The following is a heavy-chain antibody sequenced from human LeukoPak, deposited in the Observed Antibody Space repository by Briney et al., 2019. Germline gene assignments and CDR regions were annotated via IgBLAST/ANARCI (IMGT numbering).Heavy chain of an antibody. CDR1: GFTFRTYA. CDR3: AKSRLYGSGSSSSDY. V-gene: IGHV3-23*01. CDR2: ISGSGGST. Sequence: GGSLRLSCAASGFTFRTYAMSWVRQAPGKGLEWVSAISGSGGSTYYTYSVKGRFTISRDNSKNTLYLQMNSLRVEDTAVYYCAKSRLYGSGSSSSDYWGQGTLVTVSS. D-gene: IGHD3-10*01. J-gene: IGHJ4*02.